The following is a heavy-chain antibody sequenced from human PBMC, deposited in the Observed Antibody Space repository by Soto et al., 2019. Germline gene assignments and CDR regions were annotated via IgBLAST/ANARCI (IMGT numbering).Heavy chain of an antibody. CDR2: IKCDGSEK. J-gene: IGHJ5*02. Sequence: GGSLRLSCAASGFTFSSSWMHWVCQAPEKGLEWVADIKCDGSEKYYVDSVKGRLTISRDNAKNSLYLQVNSLRAEDMTVYYCVRAPWSSSEWFDPWGQGTLVTVSS. CDR3: VRAPWSSSEWFDP. D-gene: IGHD6-6*01. V-gene: IGHV3-7*03. CDR1: GFTFSSSW.